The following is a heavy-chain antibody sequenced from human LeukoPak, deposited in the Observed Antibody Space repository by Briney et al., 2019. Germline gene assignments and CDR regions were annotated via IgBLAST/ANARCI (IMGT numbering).Heavy chain of an antibody. CDR2: TRYDGSNK. CDR3: AKEYGVGATGYMDV. Sequence: TGGSLRLSCAASGFTFSSYAMHWVRQAPGKGLEWMAVTRYDGSNKYYADSVKGRFTISRDNSKNTLYLQMNSLRAEDTAVYYCAKEYGVGATGYMDVWGKGTTVTVSS. CDR1: GFTFSSYA. D-gene: IGHD1-26*01. V-gene: IGHV3-33*06. J-gene: IGHJ6*03.